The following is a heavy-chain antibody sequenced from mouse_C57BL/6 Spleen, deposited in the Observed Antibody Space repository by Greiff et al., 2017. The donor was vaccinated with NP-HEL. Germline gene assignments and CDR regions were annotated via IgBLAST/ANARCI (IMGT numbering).Heavy chain of an antibody. V-gene: IGHV1-64*01. CDR3: ARWSVGAPRGFAY. D-gene: IGHD6-1*01. CDR1: GYTFTSYW. CDR2: IHPNSGST. J-gene: IGHJ3*01. Sequence: QVQLQQPGAELVKPGASVKLSCKASGYTFTSYWMHWVKQRPGQGLAWIGMIHPNSGSTNYNEKFKSKATLTVDKSSSTAYMQLSSLTSEDSAVYYCARWSVGAPRGFAYWGQGTLVTVSA.